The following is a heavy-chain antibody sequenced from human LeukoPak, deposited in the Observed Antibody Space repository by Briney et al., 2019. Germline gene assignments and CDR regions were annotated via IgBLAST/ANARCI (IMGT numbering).Heavy chain of an antibody. D-gene: IGHD3-3*01. CDR3: AKAAEGGVVINWFDP. J-gene: IGHJ5*02. Sequence: GGSLRLSCAASGFTFDDYAMHWVRQAPGKGVEGVSLISGDGGSTYYADSVKGRFTISRDNSKNSLYLQMNSLRTEDTALYYCAKAAEGGVVINWFDPWGQGTLVTVSS. CDR2: ISGDGGST. V-gene: IGHV3-43*02. CDR1: GFTFDDYA.